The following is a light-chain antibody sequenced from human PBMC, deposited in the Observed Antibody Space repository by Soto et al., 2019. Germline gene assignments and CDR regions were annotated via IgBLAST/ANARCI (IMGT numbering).Light chain of an antibody. CDR3: CSFARGSTVV. J-gene: IGLJ2*01. V-gene: IGLV2-23*01. Sequence: QAALTQPASVSGSPGQSITISCTGTSSDVGSYNLVSWYQQHPGNAPKLMIYEGSKRPSGVSNRFFGSKSGNTASLPISGVQAEDEADYYCCSFARGSTVVFGGGTKLTVL. CDR1: SSDVGSYNL. CDR2: EGS.